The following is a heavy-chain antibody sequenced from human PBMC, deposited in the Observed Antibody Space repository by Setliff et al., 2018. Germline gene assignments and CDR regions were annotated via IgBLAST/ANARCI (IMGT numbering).Heavy chain of an antibody. J-gene: IGHJ3*01. Sequence: SETLSLTCTVSGASLNSGTYYWGWIRQPPGKGLEWIGRIYYRGDTYYNASLKGRLTISVDTAQNQFSLRLTSVTAADTAIYYCARPPKWFGEVIIGALDVWGQGTVVTVSS. CDR2: IYYRGDT. CDR3: ARPPKWFGEVIIGALDV. D-gene: IGHD3-10*01. V-gene: IGHV4-39*01. CDR1: GASLNSGTYY.